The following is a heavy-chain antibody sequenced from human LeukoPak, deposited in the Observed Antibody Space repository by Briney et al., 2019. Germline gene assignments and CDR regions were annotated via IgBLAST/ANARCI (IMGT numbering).Heavy chain of an antibody. V-gene: IGHV4-31*03. CDR3: ATLVGYCSGNDCYDYYFDY. Sequence: PSQTLSLTCTVSGGAVNTGGYYWSWIRQPPGKGPEWMGYIYYSGSTYYNPSLKSRLSISIDTSKNQFSLKLNSVTAAVTAVYYCATLVGYCSGNDCYDYYFDYWGQGTLVTVSS. CDR1: GGAVNTGGYY. J-gene: IGHJ4*02. CDR2: IYYSGST. D-gene: IGHD2-15*01.